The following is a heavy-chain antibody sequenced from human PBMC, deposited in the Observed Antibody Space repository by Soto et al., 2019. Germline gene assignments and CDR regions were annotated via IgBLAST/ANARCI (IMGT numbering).Heavy chain of an antibody. D-gene: IGHD5-18*01. Sequence: QVQLVESGGGVVQPGRSLRLSCAASGFTFSSYGMHWVRQAPGKGLEWVAVIWYDGSNKYYADSVKGRFTISRDNSKNTLYLQMNSLRAEDTAVYYCARGAGVGTAMVTRTSWSFDYWGQGTLVTVSS. CDR1: GFTFSSYG. CDR3: ARGAGVGTAMVTRTSWSFDY. V-gene: IGHV3-33*01. CDR2: IWYDGSNK. J-gene: IGHJ4*02.